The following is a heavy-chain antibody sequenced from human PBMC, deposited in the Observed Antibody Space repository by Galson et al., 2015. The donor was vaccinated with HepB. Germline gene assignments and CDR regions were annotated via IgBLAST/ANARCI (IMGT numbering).Heavy chain of an antibody. J-gene: IGHJ3*02. D-gene: IGHD3-10*01. CDR1: GYTFTSYT. Sequence: SVKVSCKASGYTFTSYTLNWVRQAPGQGLEWMGWINTNTQNPTYAQDFAGRFVFSLDTSVNTAYLQIISLKTNDTAVYYCAREVLWFGDLSDAFDIWGQGTLITVSS. CDR2: INTNTQNP. V-gene: IGHV7-4-1*02. CDR3: AREVLWFGDLSDAFDI.